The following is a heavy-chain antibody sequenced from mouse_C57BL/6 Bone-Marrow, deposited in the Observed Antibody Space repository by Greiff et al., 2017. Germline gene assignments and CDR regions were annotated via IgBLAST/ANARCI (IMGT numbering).Heavy chain of an antibody. V-gene: IGHV5-17*01. J-gene: IGHJ1*03. CDR1: GFTFSDYG. Sequence: EVQLVESGGGLVKPGGSLKLSCAASGFTFSDYGMHWVRQAPEKGLEWVAYISSGSSTIYYADTVKGRFTISRDNAKNHLFLQMASLGSEDTARYYCARGGGYRYWDFDGWGTGTTVTVSS. CDR3: ARGGGYRYWDFDG. D-gene: IGHD2-2*01. CDR2: ISSGSSTI.